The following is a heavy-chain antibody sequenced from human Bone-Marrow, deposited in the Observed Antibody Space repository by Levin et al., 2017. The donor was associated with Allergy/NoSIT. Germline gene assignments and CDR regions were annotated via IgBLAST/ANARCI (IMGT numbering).Heavy chain of an antibody. V-gene: IGHV3-9*01. D-gene: IGHD6-6*01. CDR1: GFSFQDYP. CDR2: LSGNSRSI. CDR3: AKEIRRADSSPDY. Sequence: SCAASGFSFQDYPMHWVRQAPGKGLEWVAGLSGNSRSIGYADSVRGRFSVSRDNAKSSLYLQMNDVRIEDSALYYCAKEIRRADSSPDYWGQGTLVTVFS. J-gene: IGHJ4*02.